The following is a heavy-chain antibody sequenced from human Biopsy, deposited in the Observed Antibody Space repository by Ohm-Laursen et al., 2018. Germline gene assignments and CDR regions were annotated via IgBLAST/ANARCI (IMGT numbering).Heavy chain of an antibody. CDR3: ARHIGSSWEWAFDI. CDR2: ISYTGGI. V-gene: IGHV4-59*08. CDR1: GGSISGYH. Sequence: SDTLSLTCTVSGGSISGYHWSWIRKSPGKGLEWLAYISYTGGITSNPSLNGRATMSLDTSKNQFSLKLHSVTAADTAVYYCARHIGSSWEWAFDIWGRGTMVTVSS. D-gene: IGHD6-13*01. J-gene: IGHJ3*02.